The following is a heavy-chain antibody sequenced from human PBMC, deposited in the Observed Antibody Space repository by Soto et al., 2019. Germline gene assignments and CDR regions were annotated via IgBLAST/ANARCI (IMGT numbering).Heavy chain of an antibody. CDR1: GYTFTSYG. V-gene: IGHV1-18*01. Sequence: QVQLVQSGAEVKKPGASVKVSCKASGYTFTSYGISWVRQAPGQGLAWMGWISAYNGNTNYAQKLQGRVTMTTDTSTSTADMELRSLRSDDTAVYYCAGSSAPRDWFDPWGQGTLVTVSS. D-gene: IGHD3-22*01. CDR2: ISAYNGNT. CDR3: AGSSAPRDWFDP. J-gene: IGHJ5*02.